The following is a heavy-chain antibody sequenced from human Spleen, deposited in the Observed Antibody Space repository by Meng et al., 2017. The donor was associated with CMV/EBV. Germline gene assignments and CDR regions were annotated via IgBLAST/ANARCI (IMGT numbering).Heavy chain of an antibody. J-gene: IGHJ3*02. CDR1: GGSISSYY. D-gene: IGHD5-12*01. Sequence: SETLSLTCTVSGGSISSYYWSWIRQPPGKGLEWIGYIYYSGSTNYNPSLKSRVTISLDTSKNQFSLKLTSVTAADTAVYYCARAHIYSGYDTGRAFDIWGQGTMVTVSS. V-gene: IGHV4-59*01. CDR3: ARAHIYSGYDTGRAFDI. CDR2: IYYSGST.